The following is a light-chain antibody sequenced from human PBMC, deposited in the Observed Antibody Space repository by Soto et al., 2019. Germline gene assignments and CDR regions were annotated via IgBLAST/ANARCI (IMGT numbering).Light chain of an antibody. J-gene: IGKJ4*01. CDR2: DAS. CDR1: QTISSRY. CDR3: QQHSNWPLT. Sequence: EIVLSQSPGTLSLSPGERATLSCRASQTISSRYLTWYQQKPGQAPRLLIYDASSRAAGVPERFSASGSGTDFTLTISSLELEDFTVYYCQQHSNWPLTFGGGTKVDIK. V-gene: IGKV3D-20*02.